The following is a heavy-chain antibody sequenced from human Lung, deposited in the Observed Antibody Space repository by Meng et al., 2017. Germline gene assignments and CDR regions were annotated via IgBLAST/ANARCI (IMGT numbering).Heavy chain of an antibody. Sequence: GESPKTSCAASGFTFSSYAMSWVRQAPGKGPEWVSAISGSGGSTYYADSVEGRFTISRDNSKNALYLQMNSLRAEDTAVYYCAKGYSSGWYISGGAFDIWGQGTMVTVSS. V-gene: IGHV3-23*01. CDR1: GFTFSSYA. CDR3: AKGYSSGWYISGGAFDI. J-gene: IGHJ3*02. CDR2: ISGSGGST. D-gene: IGHD6-19*01.